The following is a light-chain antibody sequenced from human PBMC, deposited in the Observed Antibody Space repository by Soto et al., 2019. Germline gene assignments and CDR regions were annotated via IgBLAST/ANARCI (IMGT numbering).Light chain of an antibody. CDR3: SSYAGSMNLI. J-gene: IGLJ2*01. V-gene: IGLV2-8*01. Sequence: QSALTQPPSASGSPGQSVTISCTGSSSYVGGHNHVSWYQQHPGKAPKLMIYEVSKRPSGVPDRFSGSKSVNTASLTVSGLQAEDEADYYCSSYAGSMNLIFGGGTKLTVL. CDR1: SSYVGGHNH. CDR2: EVS.